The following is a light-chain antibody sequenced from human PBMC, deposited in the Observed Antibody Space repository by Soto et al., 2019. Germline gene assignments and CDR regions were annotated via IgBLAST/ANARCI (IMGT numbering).Light chain of an antibody. J-gene: IGKJ4*01. CDR1: QSVGRNY. V-gene: IGKV3-20*01. CDR3: QQYASSPLT. CDR2: GAS. Sequence: EIVLTQSPGTLSVSPGERATLSCRASQSVGRNYLAWYQQKPGQAPRLLIYGASSRATGIPDRFSGSGSGTDFTLTISGLEPEDFAVYYCQQYASSPLTFGGGTKVETK.